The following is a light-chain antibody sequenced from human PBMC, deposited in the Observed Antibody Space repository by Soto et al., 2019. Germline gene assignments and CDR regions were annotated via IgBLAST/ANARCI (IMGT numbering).Light chain of an antibody. V-gene: IGKV1-39*01. J-gene: IGKJ4*01. Sequence: DIQMTQSPSSLSASVVDRVTITFRASQYISDFLNWYQQKPGKAPVILIYAASTLQSGVPSRFNGGGSETNFTLIISSLQPEDFATYYCQQSYTTPLTFGGGTRWIS. CDR2: AAS. CDR3: QQSYTTPLT. CDR1: QYISDF.